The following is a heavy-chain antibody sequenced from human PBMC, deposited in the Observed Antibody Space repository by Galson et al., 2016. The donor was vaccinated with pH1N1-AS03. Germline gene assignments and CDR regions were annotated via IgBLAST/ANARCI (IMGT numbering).Heavy chain of an antibody. CDR2: FHPGDSDT. V-gene: IGHV5-51*01. Sequence: QSGAEVKKPGESLNISCQGSGYRFSTYYIAWVRQMPGKGLEWMGIFHPGDSDTKYHPSFQGPVTMSADKSTNTAYLHWSSLKASDTAIYYCARHSQCTRGTCYSSYFYALDVWGRGTAVTVS. CDR1: GYRFSTYY. D-gene: IGHD4-11*01. CDR3: ARHSQCTRGTCYSSYFYALDV. J-gene: IGHJ6*02.